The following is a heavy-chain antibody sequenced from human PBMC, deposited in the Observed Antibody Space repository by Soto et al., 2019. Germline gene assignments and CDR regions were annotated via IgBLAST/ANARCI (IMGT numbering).Heavy chain of an antibody. CDR3: TTGELGDDYVWGRPMGRQEAFDI. V-gene: IGHV3-15*07. CDR1: GFTFSNAW. Sequence: GGSLRLSCAASGFTFSNAWMNWVRQAPGKGLEWVGRIKSKTDGGTTDYAAPVKGRFTISRDDSKNTLYLQMNSLKTEDTAVYYCTTGELGDDYVWGRPMGRQEAFDIWGQGTMVTVSS. J-gene: IGHJ3*02. CDR2: IKSKTDGGTT. D-gene: IGHD3-16*01.